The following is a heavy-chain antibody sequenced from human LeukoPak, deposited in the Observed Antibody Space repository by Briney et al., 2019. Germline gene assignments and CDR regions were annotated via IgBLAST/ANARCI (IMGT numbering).Heavy chain of an antibody. D-gene: IGHD6-19*01. V-gene: IGHV3-23*01. J-gene: IGHJ4*02. CDR2: ISGSGGST. Sequence: GRSLRLSCAASGFTFSNYGIHWVRQAPGKGLEWVSAISGSGGSTYYADSVKGRFTNSRDNSKNTLYLQMNSLRAEDTAVYYCAKADKQWLAPFDYWGQGTLVTVSS. CDR3: AKADKQWLAPFDY. CDR1: GFTFSNYG.